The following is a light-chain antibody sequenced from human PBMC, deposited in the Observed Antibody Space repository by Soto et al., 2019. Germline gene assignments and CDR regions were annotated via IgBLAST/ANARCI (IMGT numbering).Light chain of an antibody. J-gene: IGKJ1*01. CDR3: QQRSNWPTT. Sequence: ILMTQSPGTLSVSPAERATLSCRASQSISSNLAWYKQKPGQAPSLLIYDASTRATGIPARFSGSGSGTEFTLTISSLEPQAFEVYYCQQRSNWPTTFGQGTKVDI. V-gene: IGKV3-11*01. CDR2: DAS. CDR1: QSISSN.